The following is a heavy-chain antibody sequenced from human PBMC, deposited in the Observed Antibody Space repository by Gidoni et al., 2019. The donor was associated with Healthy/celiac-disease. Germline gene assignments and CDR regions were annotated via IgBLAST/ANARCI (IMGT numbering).Heavy chain of an antibody. J-gene: IGHJ6*03. CDR1: GFTFSSYG. D-gene: IGHD1-20*01. Sequence: QVQLVESGGGVVQPGRSLRLSCAASGFTFSSYGMHWVRQAPGKGLEWVAVISYDGSNKYYADSVKGRFTISRDNSKNTLYLQMNSLRAEDTAVYYCAKVHNWNDVYYYYYMDVWGKGTTVTVSS. CDR2: ISYDGSNK. V-gene: IGHV3-30*18. CDR3: AKVHNWNDVYYYYYMDV.